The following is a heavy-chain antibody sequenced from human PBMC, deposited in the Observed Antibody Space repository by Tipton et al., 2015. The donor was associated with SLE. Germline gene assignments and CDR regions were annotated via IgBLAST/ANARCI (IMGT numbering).Heavy chain of an antibody. CDR1: GGSISSGHYY. J-gene: IGHJ1*01. CDR2: MYTSGNI. CDR3: VRQGAGWYEEEV. D-gene: IGHD6-19*01. V-gene: IGHV4-61*02. Sequence: TLSLTCTVSGGSISSGHYYWSWIRQPAGKGLEWIGRMYTSGNINYNPSLKSRVTISLDTSKNQISLKLSSATAADTAVYYCVRQGAGWYEEEVWGQGTLVTVSS.